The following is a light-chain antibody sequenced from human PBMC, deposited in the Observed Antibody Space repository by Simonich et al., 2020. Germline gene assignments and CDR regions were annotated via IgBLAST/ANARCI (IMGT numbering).Light chain of an antibody. CDR3: SSYTSSSTLV. V-gene: IGLV2-14*01. J-gene: IGLJ3*02. CDR2: DVR. Sequence: QSALTQPPSVSGSPGQSITISCTGTSSDVGGYNYVSWYQQHPGKAPKLMIYDVRKRPSGVSNRFSGSKSGNTASLTSSGLQAEDEADYYCSSYTSSSTLVFGGGTKLTVL. CDR1: SSDVGGYNY.